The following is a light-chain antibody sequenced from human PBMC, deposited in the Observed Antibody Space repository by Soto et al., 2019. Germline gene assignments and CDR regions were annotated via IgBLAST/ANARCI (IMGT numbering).Light chain of an antibody. CDR3: CSYAGSSTSYV. CDR2: EGS. CDR1: SSDVGSYNL. J-gene: IGLJ1*01. V-gene: IGLV2-23*01. Sequence: QSALTQPASVSGSPGQSITISCTGTSSDVGSYNLVSWYQQHPGKAPKLMIYEGSKRPSGVSNRFSDSKSGNTASLTISGLQAEDEADYYCCSYAGSSTSYVFGTGTKVTVL.